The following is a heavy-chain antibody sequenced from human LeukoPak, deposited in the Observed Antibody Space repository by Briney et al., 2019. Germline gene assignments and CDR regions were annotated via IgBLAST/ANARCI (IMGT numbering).Heavy chain of an antibody. D-gene: IGHD5-18*01. CDR2: INHSGST. CDR1: GGSFSGYY. CDR3: ARCGYSYGFPNWFDP. V-gene: IGHV4-34*01. Sequence: SETLSLTCAVYGGSFSGYYWSWIRQPPGKGLKWIGEINHSGSTYYNPSLKSRVTISVDTSKNQFSLKLSSVTAADTAVYYCARCGYSYGFPNWFDPWGQGTLVTVSS. J-gene: IGHJ5*02.